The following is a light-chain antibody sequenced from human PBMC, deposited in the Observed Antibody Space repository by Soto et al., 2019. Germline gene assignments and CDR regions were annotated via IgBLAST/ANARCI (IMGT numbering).Light chain of an antibody. CDR1: SGSIASNY. CDR2: EDN. V-gene: IGLV6-57*03. CDR3: QSYDSSNLQGDWV. Sequence: NFMLTQPHSVSESPGKTVTISCTRSSGSIASNYVQWYQQRPGSAPTTVIYEDNQRPSGVPDRFSGSIDSSSNSASLTISGLKTEDEADYYCQSYDSSNLQGDWVFGGGTQLTVL. J-gene: IGLJ3*02.